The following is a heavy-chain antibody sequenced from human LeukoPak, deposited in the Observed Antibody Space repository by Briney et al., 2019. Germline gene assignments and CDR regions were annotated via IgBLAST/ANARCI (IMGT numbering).Heavy chain of an antibody. CDR3: ARVYGSGSYYNDAFDI. Sequence: PSETLSLTCAVSGGSISSGGYSWSWIRQPPGKGLEWIGYIYHSGSTYYNPSLKSRVTISVDRSKNQFSLKLSSVTAADTAVYYCARVYGSGSYYNDAFDIWGQGTTVTVSS. J-gene: IGHJ3*02. CDR2: IYHSGST. V-gene: IGHV4-30-2*01. D-gene: IGHD3-10*01. CDR1: GGSISSGGYS.